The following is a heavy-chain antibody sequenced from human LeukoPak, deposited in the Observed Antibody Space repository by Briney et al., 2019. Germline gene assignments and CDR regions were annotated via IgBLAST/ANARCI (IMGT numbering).Heavy chain of an antibody. CDR2: IYPGDSDT. D-gene: IGHD3-10*01. CDR1: GYSFDIYW. Sequence: GESLKISCKASGYSFDIYWIAWVRQMPGKGLEWMGVIYPGDSDTKYKPSFQGQVTISADKSISTAYLQWSSLKASDTAMYYCARPYYHGSGSYYNWIYWGQGTQVTVSS. J-gene: IGHJ4*02. CDR3: ARPYYHGSGSYYNWIY. V-gene: IGHV5-51*01.